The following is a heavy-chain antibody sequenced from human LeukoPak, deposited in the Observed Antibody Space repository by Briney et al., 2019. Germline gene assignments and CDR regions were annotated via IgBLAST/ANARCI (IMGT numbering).Heavy chain of an antibody. D-gene: IGHD5-18*01. CDR1: GFTFSSYA. J-gene: IGHJ4*02. V-gene: IGHV3-23*01. CDR2: ISGSGGST. CDR3: AKSLRRGYSYGTIDY. Sequence: PGGSLRLSCAASGFTFSSYAMSWVRQAPGKGLEWVSAISGSGGSTYYADSVKGRFTISRDNSKNTLYLQMNSLRAEDTAVYYCAKSLRRGYSYGTIDYWGQGTLVTVSS.